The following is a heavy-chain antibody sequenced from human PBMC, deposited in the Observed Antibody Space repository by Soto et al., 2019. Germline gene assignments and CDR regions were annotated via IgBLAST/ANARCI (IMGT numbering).Heavy chain of an antibody. Sequence: SETLSLTCAVYGGSFSGYYWSWIRQPPWRWLEWIGEINHSGSTNYNPSLKSRVTISVDTSKNQFSLKLSSVTAADTAVYYCARGGGRRGYSYGWYPYYFDYWGQGTLVTVSS. CDR2: INHSGST. CDR3: ARGGGRRGYSYGWYPYYFDY. V-gene: IGHV4-34*01. CDR1: GGSFSGYY. J-gene: IGHJ4*02. D-gene: IGHD5-18*01.